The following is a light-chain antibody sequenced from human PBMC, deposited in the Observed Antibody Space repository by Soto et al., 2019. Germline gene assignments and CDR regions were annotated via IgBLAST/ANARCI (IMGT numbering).Light chain of an antibody. CDR2: DVS. J-gene: IGLJ1*01. CDR1: TSDVGAYNY. Sequence: QSALTQPASVSGSPGQSITISCTATTSDVGAYNYVSWYQHPPDKAPKLIIYDVSTRPSGVSDRFSGSKSGKTASLTISGLQAEDEADYYCNSYTSSSTYVFGTGTKVTVL. CDR3: NSYTSSSTYV. V-gene: IGLV2-14*01.